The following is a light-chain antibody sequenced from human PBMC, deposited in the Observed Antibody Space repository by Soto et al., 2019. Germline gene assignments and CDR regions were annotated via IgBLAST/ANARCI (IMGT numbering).Light chain of an antibody. J-gene: IGLJ1*01. CDR3: TSYAGNNNFEV. V-gene: IGLV2-8*01. CDR2: EVT. Sequence: QSVLTQPPSASGSPGQSVTISCTGTSSDVGAYNYVSWYQQHPGKAPKVMIYEVTKRPSGVPDRFSGSKSGNTASLTVSGLLAEDEADYYCTSYAGNNNFEVFGTGIKVHRP. CDR1: SSDVGAYNY.